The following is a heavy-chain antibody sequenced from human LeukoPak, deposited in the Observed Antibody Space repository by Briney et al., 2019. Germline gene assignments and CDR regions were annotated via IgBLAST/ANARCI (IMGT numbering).Heavy chain of an antibody. D-gene: IGHD5-12*01. J-gene: IGHJ5*02. CDR3: ARVGDDIVAGGSWFDP. V-gene: IGHV1-69*01. Sequence: SVKVSCKASGGTFSSYAISWVQQAPGQGLEWMGGIIPIFGSANYAQNFQGRVTITADESTTTAYMELSSLRSEDTAVYYCARVGDDIVAGGSWFDPWGQGTLVTVSS. CDR2: IIPIFGSA. CDR1: GGTFSSYA.